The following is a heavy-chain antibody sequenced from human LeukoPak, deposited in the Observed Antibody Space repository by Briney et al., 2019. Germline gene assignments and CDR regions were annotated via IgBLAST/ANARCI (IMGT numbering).Heavy chain of an antibody. CDR2: FDPEDGET. Sequence: ASVKVSCKVSGYTLTELSMHWVRQAPGKGLEWMGGFDPEDGETIYAQKFQGRVTMTEDTSTDTAYMELSSLRSEDTVVYYCARDEESRYYFDYWGQGTLVTVSS. V-gene: IGHV1-24*01. J-gene: IGHJ4*02. CDR3: ARDEESRYYFDY. D-gene: IGHD2-2*01. CDR1: GYTLTELS.